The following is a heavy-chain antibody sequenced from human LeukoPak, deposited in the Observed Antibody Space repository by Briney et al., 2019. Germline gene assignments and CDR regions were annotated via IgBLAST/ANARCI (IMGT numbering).Heavy chain of an antibody. CDR2: INSDGSST. CDR3: AKGGATFIDY. V-gene: IGHV3-74*01. Sequence: PGGSLRLSCAASGFTFSNYWMHWVRHAPGKGLVWVSRINSDGSSTTSADSVKGRFTISRENAKNTLYLQMNSLRAEDTAVYYCAKGGATFIDYWGQGTLVTVSS. J-gene: IGHJ4*02. D-gene: IGHD5-12*01. CDR1: GFTFSNYW.